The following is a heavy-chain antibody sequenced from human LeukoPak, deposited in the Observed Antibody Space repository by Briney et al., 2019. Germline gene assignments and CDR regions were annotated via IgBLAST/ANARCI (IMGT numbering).Heavy chain of an antibody. CDR2: IYSGGST. Sequence: PGGSLRLSCAASGFTVSSNYMSWVRQAPGKGLEWVSVIYSGGSTYYADSVKGRFTISRDNSKNTLYLQMNSLRAEDTAVYYCARDGWNHHWGYWGQGTLVTVSS. CDR1: GFTVSSNY. J-gene: IGHJ4*02. CDR3: ARDGWNHHWGY. V-gene: IGHV3-66*02. D-gene: IGHD1-14*01.